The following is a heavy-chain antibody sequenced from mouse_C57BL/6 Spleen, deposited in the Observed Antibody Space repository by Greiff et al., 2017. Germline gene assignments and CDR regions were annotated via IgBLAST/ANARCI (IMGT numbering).Heavy chain of an antibody. CDR1: GYTFTDYN. CDR3: ASEGYYSNFDY. CDR2: INPNNGGT. V-gene: IGHV1-22*01. D-gene: IGHD2-5*01. J-gene: IGHJ2*01. Sequence: VQLKESGPELVKPGASVKMSCKASGYTFTDYNMHWVKQSHGKSLEWIGYINPNNGGTSYNQKFKGKATLTVNKSSSTAYMELRSLTSEDSAVYYCASEGYYSNFDYWGQGTTLTVSS.